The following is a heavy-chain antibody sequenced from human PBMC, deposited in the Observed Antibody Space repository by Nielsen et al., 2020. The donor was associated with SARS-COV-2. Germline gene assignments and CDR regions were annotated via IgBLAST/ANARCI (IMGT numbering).Heavy chain of an antibody. CDR3: ARDLELLTNYYVLDY. J-gene: IGHJ4*02. V-gene: IGHV3-23*01. CDR2: ITGSGGRT. CDR1: GGSISRRDYF. D-gene: IGHD3-9*01. Sequence: ETLSLTCNVSGGSISRRDYFWNWIRQAPGKGLEWVSGITGSGGRTHSADSVEGRFTISRDNSKNTLYLQMNSLRDEDTAVYYCARDLELLTNYYVLDYWGQGTLVTVSS.